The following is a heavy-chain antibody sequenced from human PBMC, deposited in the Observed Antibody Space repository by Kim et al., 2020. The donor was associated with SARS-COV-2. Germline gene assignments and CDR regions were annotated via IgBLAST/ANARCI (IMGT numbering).Heavy chain of an antibody. J-gene: IGHJ4*02. V-gene: IGHV3-74*01. CDR3: VRGYYGSGSVVFDY. D-gene: IGHD3-10*01. Sequence: AESGKGRFTISRANAENPLYLQMNSLRAEDTAVYYCVRGYYGSGSVVFDYWGQGTLVTVSS.